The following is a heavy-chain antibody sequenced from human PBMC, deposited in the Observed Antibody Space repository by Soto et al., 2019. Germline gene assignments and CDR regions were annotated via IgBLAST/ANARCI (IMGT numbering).Heavy chain of an antibody. CDR1: GGSISSGDYY. CDR3: ATVCSSWPNWFSDL. Sequence: QVQLQESGPGLVKPSQTLSLTCTISGGSISSGDYYWSWFRQPPGKGLEWIGYIYHSGSTYYNPPLKSRVTISLDTSKKQFSLKVTSVTAADTAMYYCATVCSSWPNWFSDLWGRGNPVTVSS. CDR2: IYHSGST. J-gene: IGHJ2*01. V-gene: IGHV4-30-4*01. D-gene: IGHD6-13*01.